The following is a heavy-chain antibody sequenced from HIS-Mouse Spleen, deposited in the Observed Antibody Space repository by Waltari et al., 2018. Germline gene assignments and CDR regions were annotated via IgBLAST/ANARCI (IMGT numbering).Heavy chain of an antibody. CDR3: ARDTVIAARSYGMDV. D-gene: IGHD6-6*01. Sequence: EVQLVESGGGLIQPGGSVRLSCAASGFTVSSTSMSWVRPAPGKGLEWVSVIDSGGSTYYADSVKGRFTISRDNSKNTLYLQMNSLRAEDTAVYYCARDTVIAARSYGMDVWGQGTTVTVSS. CDR2: IDSGGST. J-gene: IGHJ6*02. V-gene: IGHV3-53*01. CDR1: GFTVSSTS.